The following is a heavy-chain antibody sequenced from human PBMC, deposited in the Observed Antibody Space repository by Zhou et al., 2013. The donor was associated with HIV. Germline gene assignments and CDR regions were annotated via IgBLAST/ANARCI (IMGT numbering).Heavy chain of an antibody. D-gene: IGHD3-22*01. Sequence: VQLQESGPGLVKPSQTLSLTCTVSGGSISSGSYYWSWIRQPAGKGLEWIGHVYTSGSTNYNPSLKSRVTISVDTSENQFSLKLTSMTAADTAVYYCARQVRGYDFMGNHYDFYMDVWGKGTTVTVSS. V-gene: IGHV4-61*09. CDR3: ARQVRGYDFMGNHYDFYMDV. CDR2: VYTSGST. J-gene: IGHJ6*03. CDR1: GGSISSGSYY.